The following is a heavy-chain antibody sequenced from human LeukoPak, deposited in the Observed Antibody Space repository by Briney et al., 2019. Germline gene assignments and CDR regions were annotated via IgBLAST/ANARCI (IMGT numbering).Heavy chain of an antibody. D-gene: IGHD7-27*01. CDR1: GFTFSSHW. V-gene: IGHV3-30*02. Sequence: HPGGSLRLSCVVSGFTFSSHWMSWVRQAPGKGLEWVTFIRYDGSNKYYADSVKGRFTISRDNSKNTLYLQMNSLRVEDTAVYYCVQSWGFMGRTDGFDIWGQGTMVTVSS. J-gene: IGHJ3*02. CDR2: IRYDGSNK. CDR3: VQSWGFMGRTDGFDI.